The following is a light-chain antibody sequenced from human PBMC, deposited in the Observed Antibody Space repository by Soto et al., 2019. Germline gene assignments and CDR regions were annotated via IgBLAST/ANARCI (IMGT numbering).Light chain of an antibody. J-gene: IGLJ1*01. CDR1: SSDVGAYNY. CDR2: EVS. CDR3: SSKRTTASLV. V-gene: IGLV2-14*01. Sequence: QSALTQPASVSGSPGQTITISCTGTSSDVGAYNYVSWYQQHPGKAPKLMIYEVSNRPSGVSDRFSGSKSGNTASLTISGLQAADEADYYYSSKRTTASLVFGTGTKVTVL.